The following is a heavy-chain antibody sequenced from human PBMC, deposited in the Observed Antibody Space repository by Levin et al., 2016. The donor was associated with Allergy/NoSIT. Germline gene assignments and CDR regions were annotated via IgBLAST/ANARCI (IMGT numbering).Heavy chain of an antibody. CDR3: ARGTGYTSAWYVVY. CDR2: ISSSGNTI. V-gene: IGHV3-48*03. J-gene: IGHJ4*02. CDR1: GFTFSSYE. D-gene: IGHD6-19*01. Sequence: GESLKISCAASGFTFSSYEMNWVRQAPGKGLEWISYISSSGNTIYYADSVKGRFTISRDNAKNSLYLQMDSLRAEDTAVYFCARGTGYTSAWYVVYWGQGTLVTVSS.